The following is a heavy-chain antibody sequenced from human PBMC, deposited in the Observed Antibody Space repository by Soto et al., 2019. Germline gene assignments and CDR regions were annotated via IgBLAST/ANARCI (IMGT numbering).Heavy chain of an antibody. V-gene: IGHV3-33*01. CDR3: ARGDSYSSSWYFMDV. J-gene: IGHJ6*02. Sequence: HPGGSLRLSCAASGFTLSSYGMHWVRQAPGKGLEWVAVIWYDGSNKYYADSVKGRFTISRDNSKNTLYLQMNSLRAEDTAVYYCARGDSYSSSWYFMDVWGQRTTVTVSS. D-gene: IGHD6-13*01. CDR2: IWYDGSNK. CDR1: GFTLSSYG.